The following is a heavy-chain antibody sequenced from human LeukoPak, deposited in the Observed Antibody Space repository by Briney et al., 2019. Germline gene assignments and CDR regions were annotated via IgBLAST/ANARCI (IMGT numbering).Heavy chain of an antibody. V-gene: IGHV3-48*04. J-gene: IGHJ4*02. Sequence: PGGSLRLSCAASGFTFSSYTMNWVRQAPGKGLEWISYISSSSATIYYADSVKGRFTISRDNAKNSLYLQMNSLRAEDTALYYCARDLILSGGWPLDYWGQGTLVTVSS. CDR3: ARDLILSGGWPLDY. CDR2: ISSSSATI. CDR1: GFTFSSYT. D-gene: IGHD6-19*01.